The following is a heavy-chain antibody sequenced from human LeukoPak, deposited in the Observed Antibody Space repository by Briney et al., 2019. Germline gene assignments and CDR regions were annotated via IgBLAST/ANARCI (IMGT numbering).Heavy chain of an antibody. CDR2: ISYDGSNK. J-gene: IGHJ6*03. V-gene: IGHV3-30*04. CDR1: GFTFSSYA. CDR3: ARGEEDPVTTGYYYMDV. Sequence: GGSLRLSCAASGFTFSSYAMHWVRQAPGKGLEWVAVISYDGSNKYYADSVKGRFTISRDNSKNTLYLQMNSLRAEDTAVYYCARGEEDPVTTGYYYMDVWGKGTTVTVSS. D-gene: IGHD4-11*01.